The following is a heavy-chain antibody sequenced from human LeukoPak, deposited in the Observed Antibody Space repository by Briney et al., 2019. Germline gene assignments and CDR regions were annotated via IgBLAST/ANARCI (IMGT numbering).Heavy chain of an antibody. D-gene: IGHD2-2*01. CDR2: INTNTGNP. Sequence: ASVKVSCKASGYTFTSYAMNWVRQAPGQGLEWMGWINTNTGNPTYAQGFTGRFVFSLDTSVSTAYLQISSLKAEDTAVYYCARGGRFGTAAPRIWFDPWGQGTLVTVSS. CDR3: ARGGRFGTAAPRIWFDP. CDR1: GYTFTSYA. V-gene: IGHV7-4-1*02. J-gene: IGHJ5*02.